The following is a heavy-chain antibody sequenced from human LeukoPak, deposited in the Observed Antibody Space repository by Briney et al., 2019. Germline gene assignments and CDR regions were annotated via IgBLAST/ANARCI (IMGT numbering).Heavy chain of an antibody. J-gene: IGHJ4*02. CDR1: GYSFTNYW. CDR2: VYPGDSDT. CDR3: ARRHADCLITSCFDY. V-gene: IGHV5-51*01. Sequence: GESLKISCKGSGYSFTNYWIAWVRQMPGKGLEWMGIVYPGDSDTRYSPSFQGQVTISADKSISTAYLQWTSLKASDTAVYYCARRHADCLITSCFDYWGQGTQVTVSS. D-gene: IGHD2-2*01.